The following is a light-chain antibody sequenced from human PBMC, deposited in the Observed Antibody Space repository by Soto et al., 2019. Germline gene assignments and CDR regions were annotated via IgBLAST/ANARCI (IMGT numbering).Light chain of an antibody. CDR3: QQYNNYPRT. V-gene: IGKV1-5*01. J-gene: IGKJ1*01. CDR2: DAS. Sequence: DIQMTQSPTTLSASIGDRVTITCRASESIRTWLAWYQHKPGKAPKFLIYDASTLESGVPSRFSGSGSGTEFALTIGSLQPDDFATDYCQQYNNYPRTFGQGTKVEIQ. CDR1: ESIRTW.